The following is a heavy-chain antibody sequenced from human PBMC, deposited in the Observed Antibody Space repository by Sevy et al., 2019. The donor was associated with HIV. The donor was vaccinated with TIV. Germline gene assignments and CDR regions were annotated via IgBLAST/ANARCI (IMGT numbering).Heavy chain of an antibody. J-gene: IGHJ6*02. D-gene: IGHD3-10*01. Sequence: GESLNISCKASGYDFTTYWIGWVRQVPGKGLEWMGIIYPGDPDTIYSPSFQGQVTISVDKSITTAHLQWSSLKASDTAMYYCARGARGTLPSYYYYTLNVWGQGTTVTVSS. CDR1: GYDFTTYW. V-gene: IGHV5-51*01. CDR2: IYPGDPDT. CDR3: ARGARGTLPSYYYYTLNV.